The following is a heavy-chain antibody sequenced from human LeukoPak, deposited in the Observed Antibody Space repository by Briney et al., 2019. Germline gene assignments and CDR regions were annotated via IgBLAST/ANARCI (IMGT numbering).Heavy chain of an antibody. D-gene: IGHD3-9*01. V-gene: IGHV4-39*07. Sequence: PSETLSLTCTVSGGSISSSSYYWGWIRQPPGKGLEWIGSIYYSGSTYYNPSLKSRVTISVDTSNNQFSLNLNSVTAADTAVYYCARGGLTGYLKAFDHWGQGALVTVSS. CDR2: IYYSGST. CDR1: GGSISSSSYY. J-gene: IGHJ4*02. CDR3: ARGGLTGYLKAFDH.